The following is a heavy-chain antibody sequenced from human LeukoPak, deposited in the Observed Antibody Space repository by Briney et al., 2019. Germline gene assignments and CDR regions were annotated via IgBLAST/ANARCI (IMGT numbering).Heavy chain of an antibody. V-gene: IGHV4-30-4*01. CDR3: ARGTEYDFWAGVDY. Sequence: PSETLSLTCTVSGGSVSTDDYYWSWNRQPPGKGLEWLGYMYYGGSTYYHPSLKSRLTFSFDTSKNQFSLRLSSVTAADTAVYYCARGTEYDFWAGVDYWGQGTLVTVSS. D-gene: IGHD3-3*01. CDR1: GGSVSTDDYY. CDR2: MYYGGST. J-gene: IGHJ4*02.